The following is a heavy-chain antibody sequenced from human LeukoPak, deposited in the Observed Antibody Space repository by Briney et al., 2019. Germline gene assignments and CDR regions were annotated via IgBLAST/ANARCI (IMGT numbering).Heavy chain of an antibody. D-gene: IGHD6-19*01. J-gene: IGHJ3*02. Sequence: PSETLSLTCTVSGGSISSYYWSWIRQPPGKGLEWIGYIYYSGSTNYNPSLKSRVTISVDTSKNQFSLKLSSVTAADTAVYYCARGFVGSGWYLGAFDIWGQGTMVTVSS. V-gene: IGHV4-59*08. CDR2: IYYSGST. CDR3: ARGFVGSGWYLGAFDI. CDR1: GGSISSYY.